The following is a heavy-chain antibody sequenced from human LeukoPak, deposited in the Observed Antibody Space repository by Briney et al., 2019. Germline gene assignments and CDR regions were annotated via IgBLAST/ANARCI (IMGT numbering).Heavy chain of an antibody. CDR1: GYSFTSYW. J-gene: IGHJ5*02. Sequence: GESLKISCKGSGYSFTSYWIGWVRQMPGKGLEWMGVIYPGDSDTRYSPSFQGQVTISADKSISTAYLQWSSLKASDTAMYYCATSIAAREGWFDPWGQGTLVTVSS. V-gene: IGHV5-51*01. CDR2: IYPGDSDT. CDR3: ATSIAAREGWFDP. D-gene: IGHD6-6*01.